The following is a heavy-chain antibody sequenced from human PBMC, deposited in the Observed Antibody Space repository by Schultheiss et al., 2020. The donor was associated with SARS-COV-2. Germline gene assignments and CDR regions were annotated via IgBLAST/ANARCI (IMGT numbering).Heavy chain of an antibody. J-gene: IGHJ4*02. CDR2: IYPGDSDT. CDR3: ARQDGSGSPSYPFDY. V-gene: IGHV5-51*01. D-gene: IGHD3-10*01. Sequence: GGSLRPSCKGSGYSFTSYWIGWVRQMPGKGLEWMGIIYPGDSDTRYSPSFQGQVTISADKSISTAYLQWSSLKASDTAMYYCARQDGSGSPSYPFDYWGQGTLVTVSS. CDR1: GYSFTSYW.